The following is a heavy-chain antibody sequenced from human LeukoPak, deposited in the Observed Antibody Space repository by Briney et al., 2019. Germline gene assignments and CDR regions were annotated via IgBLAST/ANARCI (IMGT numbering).Heavy chain of an antibody. Sequence: PSETLSLTCTVSGGSISSYYWSWIRQPPGKGLEWIGYIYYSGSTNYNPSLKSRVTISVDTSKNQFSLKLSSVTAADTAVYYCARHYSSSAADYWGQGTLVTVSS. V-gene: IGHV4-59*08. D-gene: IGHD6-6*01. CDR1: GGSISSYY. CDR2: IYYSGST. J-gene: IGHJ4*02. CDR3: ARHYSSSAADY.